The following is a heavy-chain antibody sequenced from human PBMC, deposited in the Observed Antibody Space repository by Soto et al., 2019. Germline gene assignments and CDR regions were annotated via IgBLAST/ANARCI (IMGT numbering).Heavy chain of an antibody. CDR2: IYYSGST. D-gene: IGHD3-3*01. Sequence: SETLSLTCTVSGGSISSYYWSWIRQPPGKGLEWIGYIYYSGSTNYNPSLTSRVTISVDTSKNQFSLKLSAVTAADTAVYYCARATYYDFWSGYYYDYWGQGTLVTVSS. CDR1: GGSISSYY. J-gene: IGHJ4*02. V-gene: IGHV4-59*01. CDR3: ARATYYDFWSGYYYDY.